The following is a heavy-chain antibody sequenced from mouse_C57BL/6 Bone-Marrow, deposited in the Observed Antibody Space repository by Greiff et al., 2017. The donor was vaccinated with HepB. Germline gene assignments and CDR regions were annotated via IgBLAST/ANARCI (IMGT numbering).Heavy chain of an antibody. CDR3: ARRYYGSSYWYFDV. Sequence: QVQLQQSGAELVRPGTSVKVSCKASGYAFTNYLIEWVKQRPGQGLEWIGVINPGSGGTNYNEKFKGKATLTADTSSSTAYMQLSSLTSEDSAVYFCARRYYGSSYWYFDVWGTGTTVTVSS. D-gene: IGHD1-1*01. CDR1: GYAFTNYL. CDR2: INPGSGGT. V-gene: IGHV1-54*01. J-gene: IGHJ1*03.